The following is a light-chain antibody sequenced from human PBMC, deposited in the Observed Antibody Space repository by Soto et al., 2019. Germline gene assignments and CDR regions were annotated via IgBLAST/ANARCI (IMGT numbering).Light chain of an antibody. CDR1: QSVRSK. CDR2: GAS. J-gene: IGKJ2*01. V-gene: IGKV3-15*01. Sequence: ETVMTQSPATLSVSLGERATLSCRASQSVRSKLVWYQQKPGQAPRLLIYGASTRATGIPGRFNGSGSETDFTLTISSLQSEDLAVYYCQQYNNWPPYTFGQGTKLEI. CDR3: QQYNNWPPYT.